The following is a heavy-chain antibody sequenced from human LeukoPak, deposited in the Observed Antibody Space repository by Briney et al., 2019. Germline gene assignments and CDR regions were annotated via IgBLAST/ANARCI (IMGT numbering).Heavy chain of an antibody. CDR3: ATGTGHYYYYYYMDV. CDR2: IYYSGST. Sequence: PSETLSLTCTVSGGSISSYYWSWIRQPPGKGLEWIGYIYYSGSTNYNPSLKSRVTISVDTSKNQFSLKLSSVTAADTAIYYCATGTGHYYYYYYMDVWGKGTTVTVSS. V-gene: IGHV4-59*08. J-gene: IGHJ6*03. CDR1: GGSISSYY. D-gene: IGHD1-1*01.